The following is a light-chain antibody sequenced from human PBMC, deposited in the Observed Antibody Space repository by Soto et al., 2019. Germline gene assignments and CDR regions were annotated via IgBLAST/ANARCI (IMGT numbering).Light chain of an antibody. CDR2: DVS. J-gene: IGLJ2*01. V-gene: IGLV2-14*01. CDR1: SSDVGGYNY. CDR3: SSYTGSSTYVV. Sequence: QSALTQPASVSGSPGQSITISCTGTSSDVGGYNYVSCYQQHPGKAPKLMIYDVSNRPSGVSNRFSGSKSANTASLTISGRQAEDEADYYCSSYTGSSTYVVFGGGTKLTVL.